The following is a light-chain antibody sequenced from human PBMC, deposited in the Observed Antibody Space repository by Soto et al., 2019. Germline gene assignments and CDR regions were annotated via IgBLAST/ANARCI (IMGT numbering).Light chain of an antibody. J-gene: IGKJ4*01. Sequence: LKNSPATVSLAKVDSATLSCRGSQSVSSYLAWYQQNPGQAPRLLIYDASNRATGIPARFSGSGSGTDFTLTISSLEPEDVGVYYCQEGSDLPLVTFCGGAIV. CDR3: QEGSDLPLVT. CDR1: QSVSSY. CDR2: DAS. V-gene: IGKV3-11*01.